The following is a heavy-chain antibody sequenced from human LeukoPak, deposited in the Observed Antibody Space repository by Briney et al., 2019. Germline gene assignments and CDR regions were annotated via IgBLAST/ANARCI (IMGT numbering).Heavy chain of an antibody. J-gene: IGHJ4*02. CDR1: GYTFTGYY. CDR2: INPNSGGT. CDR3: ARALGPPYGDYADY. V-gene: IGHV1-2*02. D-gene: IGHD4-17*01. Sequence: GASVKVSCKASGYTFTGYYMHWVRQAPGQGLEWMGWINPNSGGTNYAQKFQGRVTMTRDTSISTAYMELSRLRSDDTAVYYCARALGPPYGDYADYWGQGTLVTVSS.